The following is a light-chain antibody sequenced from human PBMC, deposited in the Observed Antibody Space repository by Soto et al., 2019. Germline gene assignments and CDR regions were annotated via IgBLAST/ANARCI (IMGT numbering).Light chain of an antibody. V-gene: IGKV3-15*01. J-gene: IGKJ4*01. Sequence: EIVMTQSPATLSVSPRETAALSGRASQSVNRAVAWYQHKPGQAPRLLIVGASFRATGVPGRFSGGGSGTEFTLTSSSLQSEDFAVYYCQHYRHWPPLSFGGGTAVEIK. CDR3: QHYRHWPPLS. CDR2: GAS. CDR1: QSVNRA.